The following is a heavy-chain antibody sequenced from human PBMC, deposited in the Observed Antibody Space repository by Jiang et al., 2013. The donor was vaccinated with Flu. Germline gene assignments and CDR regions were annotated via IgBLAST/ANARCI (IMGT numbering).Heavy chain of an antibody. CDR2: ISAYNGNT. CDR3: AREYASYYYGSGSSPPNYYYYYGMDV. D-gene: IGHD3-10*01. Sequence: YGISWVRQAPGQGLEWMGWISAYNGNTNYAQKLQGRVTMTTDTSTSTAYMELRSLRSDDTAVYYCAREYASYYYGSGSSPPNYYYYYGMDVWGQGTTVTVSS. CDR1: YG. V-gene: IGHV1-18*01. J-gene: IGHJ6*02.